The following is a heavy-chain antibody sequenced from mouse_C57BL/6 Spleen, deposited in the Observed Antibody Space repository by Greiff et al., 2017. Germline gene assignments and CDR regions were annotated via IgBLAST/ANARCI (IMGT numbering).Heavy chain of an antibody. CDR2: IDPDSGGD. CDR1: GYTFTSYG. CDR3: ASYAMDY. J-gene: IGHJ4*01. V-gene: IGHV1-72*01. Sequence: VQLQQPGADLVKPGASVSLSCKASGYTFTSYGVHWVKQRPGRGLEWLGGIDPDSGGDKYNEKFKSKATLTVDKTSSTAYMQLSSLTAEDSAVYCGASYAMDYWGQGTSVTVSS.